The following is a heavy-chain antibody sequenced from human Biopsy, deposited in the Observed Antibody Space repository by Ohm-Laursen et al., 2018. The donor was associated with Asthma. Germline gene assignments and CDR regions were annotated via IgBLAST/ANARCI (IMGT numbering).Heavy chain of an antibody. D-gene: IGHD6-13*01. V-gene: IGHV1-2*06. Sequence: SSVKVSCKSSGYTFIGCHIHWMRQAPGQGLEWMGRINPNSGGTNYAQKFQGRVTMTRDTSISTAYMEVSRLRSDDTAMYYCARGQKSAGDRWFDPWGQGTLVTVSS. CDR2: INPNSGGT. CDR1: GYTFIGCH. CDR3: ARGQKSAGDRWFDP. J-gene: IGHJ5*02.